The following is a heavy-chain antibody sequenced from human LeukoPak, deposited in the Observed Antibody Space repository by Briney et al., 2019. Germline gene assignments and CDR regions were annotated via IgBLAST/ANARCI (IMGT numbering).Heavy chain of an antibody. CDR3: ARRHVEYSSSSDPYYFDY. CDR2: LYYSGST. V-gene: IGHV4-59*13. CDR1: GSSISSYY. D-gene: IGHD6-6*01. Sequence: SETLSLTCTVSGSSISSYYSTWIRQPPGKGLEWIGSLYYSGSTNYNPSLKSRVTISVDTSKNQFSLKLSSVTAADTAVYYCARRHVEYSSSSDPYYFDYWGQGTLVTVSS. J-gene: IGHJ4*02.